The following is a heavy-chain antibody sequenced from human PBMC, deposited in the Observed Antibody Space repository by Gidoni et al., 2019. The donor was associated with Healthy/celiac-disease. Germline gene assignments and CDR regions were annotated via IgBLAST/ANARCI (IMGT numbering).Heavy chain of an antibody. CDR1: GFTFSRSP. CDR2: ISGSGGST. V-gene: IGHV3-23*01. D-gene: IGHD3-22*01. Sequence: EVQLLESGGGLVQPGGSLRLSCPASGFTFSRSPMSWVRQAPGKGLEWVSAISGSGGSTYYADSVKGRFTISRDNSKNTLYLQMNSLRAEDTAVYYCAKDLGDSSGYYYRPTPGFDYWGQGTLVTVSS. J-gene: IGHJ4*02. CDR3: AKDLGDSSGYYYRPTPGFDY.